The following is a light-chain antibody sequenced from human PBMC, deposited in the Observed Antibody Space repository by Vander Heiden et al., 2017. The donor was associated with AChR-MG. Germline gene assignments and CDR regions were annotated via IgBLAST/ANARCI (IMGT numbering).Light chain of an antibody. CDR2: LGS. J-gene: IGKJ2*01. V-gene: IGKV2-28*01. Sequence: DIVMTHSPLSLPVPPGEPASIPCRSSRSLLESNGDNFLDWYLQKPGQSPHLLIYLGSNRASGVPDRFSGSGSGTDFTLKISRVEAEDVGVYYCRQALQTPYTFGQGTKLEIK. CDR1: RSLLESNGDNF. CDR3: RQALQTPYT.